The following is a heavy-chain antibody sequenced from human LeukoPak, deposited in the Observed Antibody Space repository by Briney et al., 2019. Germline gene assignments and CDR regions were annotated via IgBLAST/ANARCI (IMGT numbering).Heavy chain of an antibody. J-gene: IGHJ4*02. CDR1: GFSFSNHG. CDR3: ARGAVAGHLYFDY. D-gene: IGHD6-13*01. V-gene: IGHV3-33*05. Sequence: GGSLRLSCAASGFSFSNHGMNWVRQAPGKGLEWVAVVTYDGNHKNYADSVKGRFTISRDHSMNTLYLQMNSLRDEDTAVYYCARGAVAGHLYFDYWGQGTLVPVSS. CDR2: VTYDGNHK.